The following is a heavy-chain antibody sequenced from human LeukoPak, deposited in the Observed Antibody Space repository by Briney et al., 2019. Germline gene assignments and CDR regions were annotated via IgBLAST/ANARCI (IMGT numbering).Heavy chain of an antibody. D-gene: IGHD6-13*01. Sequence: ASVKVTCKASGYTFTGYYMHWVRQAPGQGLEWMGWINPNSGGTNYAQKFQGRVTMTRDTSISTAYMELSRLRSDDTAVYYCAREVGDSSSWWGAGLFNWFDPWGQGTLVTVSS. CDR2: INPNSGGT. V-gene: IGHV1-2*02. J-gene: IGHJ5*02. CDR1: GYTFTGYY. CDR3: AREVGDSSSWWGAGLFNWFDP.